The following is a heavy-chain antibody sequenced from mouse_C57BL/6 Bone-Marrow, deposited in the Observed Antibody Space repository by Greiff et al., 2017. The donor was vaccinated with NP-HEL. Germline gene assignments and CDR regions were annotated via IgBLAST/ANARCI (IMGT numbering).Heavy chain of an antibody. J-gene: IGHJ2*01. CDR2: IHPNSGST. CDR3: ARLLYDGSYYWDY. D-gene: IGHD2-1*01. CDR1: GYTFTSYW. V-gene: IGHV1-64*01. Sequence: QVQLQQPGAELVKPGASVKLSCKASGYTFTSYWMHWVKQRPGQGLEWIGMIHPNSGSTNYNEKFKSKATLTVDKSSSTAYMQLSSLTSEDSAVYYCARLLYDGSYYWDYWGQGTTLTVSS.